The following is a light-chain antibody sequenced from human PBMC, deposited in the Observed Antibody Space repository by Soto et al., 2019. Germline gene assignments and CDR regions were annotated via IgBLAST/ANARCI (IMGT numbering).Light chain of an antibody. CDR3: CSYVGSYTSYV. CDR1: SSDVGTYNF. J-gene: IGLJ1*01. V-gene: IGLV2-11*01. Sequence: QSALTQPRSVSGSPGQSVTISCTGTSSDVGTYNFVSWYQQHPGKVPKFMIYDVTKRPSGVPDRFSGSKSGNTASLTISGLQAEDEADYYCCSYVGSYTSYVFGTGTKLTVL. CDR2: DVT.